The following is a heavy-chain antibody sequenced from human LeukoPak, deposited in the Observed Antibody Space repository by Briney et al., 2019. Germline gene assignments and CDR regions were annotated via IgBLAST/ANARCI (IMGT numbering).Heavy chain of an antibody. Sequence: PSQTLSLTCTVSGGSISSGDYYWSWIRQPPGKGLEWIGYIYYSGSTYYSPSLKSRVTISVDTSNNQFSLRLSSVTAADTAVYYCATKGARATMVRELNVWGQGTPVTVSS. CDR1: GGSISSGDYY. CDR2: IYYSGST. V-gene: IGHV4-31*03. J-gene: IGHJ4*02. D-gene: IGHD3-10*01. CDR3: ATKGARATMVRELNV.